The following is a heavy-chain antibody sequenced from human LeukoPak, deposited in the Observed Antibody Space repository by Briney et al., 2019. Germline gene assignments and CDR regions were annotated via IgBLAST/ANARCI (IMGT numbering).Heavy chain of an antibody. CDR3: ARAPPDSSSWYGGGYYFDY. CDR2: ITPNSGGT. J-gene: IGHJ4*02. V-gene: IGHV1-2*02. CDR1: GYTFTDYY. Sequence: ASVKVSCKASGYTFTDYYIHWVRQAPGQGLEWMGRITPNSGGTIYAQTFQGRFTMTRDTSISTAYMELSRLRSDDTAVYYCARAPPDSSSWYGGGYYFDYWGQGTLVTVSS. D-gene: IGHD6-13*01.